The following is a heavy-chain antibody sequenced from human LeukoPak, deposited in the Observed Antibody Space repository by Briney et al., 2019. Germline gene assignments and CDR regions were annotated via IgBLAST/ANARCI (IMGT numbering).Heavy chain of an antibody. CDR3: ASPQDYDILTGYPSGY. J-gene: IGHJ4*02. Sequence: QTGGSLRLSCAASGFTFSSYWMSWVRQAPGKGLEWVANIKQDGSEKYYVDSVKGRFTISRDNAKNSLYLQMNSLRAEDTAVYYCASPQDYDILTGYPSGYWGQGTLVTVSS. D-gene: IGHD3-9*01. V-gene: IGHV3-7*01. CDR1: GFTFSSYW. CDR2: IKQDGSEK.